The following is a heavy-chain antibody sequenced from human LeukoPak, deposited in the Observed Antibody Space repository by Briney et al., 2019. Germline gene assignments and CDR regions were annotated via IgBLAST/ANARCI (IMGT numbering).Heavy chain of an antibody. CDR1: GGSISSYY. CDR3: ARPSYYDSSGYYNNVGIGAFDI. D-gene: IGHD3-22*01. J-gene: IGHJ3*02. CDR2: IYYSGST. V-gene: IGHV4-59*08. Sequence: SETLSLTCTVSGGSISSYYWSWIRQPPGKGLEWIGYIYYSGSTNYNPSLKSRVTISVDTSKNQFSLKLGSVTAADTAVYYCARPSYYDSSGYYNNVGIGAFDIWGQGTMVTVSS.